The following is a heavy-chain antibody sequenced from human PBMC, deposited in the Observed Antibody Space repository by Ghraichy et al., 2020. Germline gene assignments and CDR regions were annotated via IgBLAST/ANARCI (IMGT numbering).Heavy chain of an antibody. CDR3: ARLTKVRYSSGWFFDY. Sequence: SETLSLTCTVSGGSISSSNYYWGWIRQPPGKGLEWIGGIYYSGSTFYNPSLKSRVTILVDTSKNQFSLKLSSVTAADTAVYFCARLTKVRYSSGWFFDYWGQGTLVTVSS. CDR1: GGSISSSNYY. CDR2: IYYSGST. V-gene: IGHV4-39*01. J-gene: IGHJ4*02. D-gene: IGHD6-19*01.